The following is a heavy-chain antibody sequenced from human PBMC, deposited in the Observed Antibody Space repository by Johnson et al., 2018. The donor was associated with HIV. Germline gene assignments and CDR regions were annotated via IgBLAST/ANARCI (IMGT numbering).Heavy chain of an antibody. CDR2: IWYDGSNK. V-gene: IGHV3-33*06. CDR1: GFTFSSYW. J-gene: IGHJ3*02. Sequence: QVQLVESGGGLVQPGGSLRVSCAASGFTFSSYWMNWVRQAPGKGLEWVAVIWYDGSNKYYADSVKGRFTISRDNSKNTLYLQMNSLRAEDTAVYYCAKAEQDSGSYEADAFDIWGQGTMVTVSS. CDR3: AKAEQDSGSYEADAFDI. D-gene: IGHD1-26*01.